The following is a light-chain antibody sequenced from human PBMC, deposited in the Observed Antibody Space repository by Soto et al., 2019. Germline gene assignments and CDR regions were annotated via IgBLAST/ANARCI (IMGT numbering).Light chain of an antibody. Sequence: EIVLTQSPGTLSLSPGERATLSCRASQSVSSSYLVWHQQKPGQAPRLLIYAASRRTTGIPDRFSGSGSETDFTLAISRLEPEEFAVYCCQQYGGSPWTFGQGTKVEIK. CDR1: QSVSSSY. CDR2: AAS. CDR3: QQYGGSPWT. V-gene: IGKV3-20*01. J-gene: IGKJ1*01.